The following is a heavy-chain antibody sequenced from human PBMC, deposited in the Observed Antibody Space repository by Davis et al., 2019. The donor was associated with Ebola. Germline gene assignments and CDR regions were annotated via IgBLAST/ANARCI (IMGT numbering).Heavy chain of an antibody. CDR3: ARVFDSVNYFDY. CDR1: GFTFSRYF. D-gene: IGHD3-3*01. V-gene: IGHV3-66*01. CDR2: IFSNGDI. J-gene: IGHJ4*02. Sequence: GESLKISCVASGFTFSRYFMSWVRQAPGKGLECVSVIFSNGDIYYAKSVKDRFTISRDNSKNTLYLQMTSLRAEDTAVYYCARVFDSVNYFDYWGQGTLVTVSS.